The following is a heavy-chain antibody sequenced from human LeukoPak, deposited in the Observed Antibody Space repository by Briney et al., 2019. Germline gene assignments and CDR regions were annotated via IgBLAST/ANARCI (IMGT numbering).Heavy chain of an antibody. V-gene: IGHV3-30*02. D-gene: IGHD5-18*01. J-gene: IGHJ4*02. CDR3: ARGIQLWSAVDY. CDR2: IRYDGSNK. Sequence: GGSLRLSCAASGSTFSSYGMHWVRQAPGKGLEWVAFIRYDGSNKYYADSVKGRFTISRDNSKNTLYLQMNSLRAEDTAVYYCARGIQLWSAVDYWGQGTLVTVSS. CDR1: GSTFSSYG.